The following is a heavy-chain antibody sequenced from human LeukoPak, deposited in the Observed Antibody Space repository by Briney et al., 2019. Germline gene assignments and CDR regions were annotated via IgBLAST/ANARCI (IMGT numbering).Heavy chain of an antibody. J-gene: IGHJ4*02. CDR3: ARYYGDYGGFDY. Sequence: SETLSLTCAVYGGSFSGYYLSWIRQPPGKGLEWIGEINHSGSTNYNPSLKSRVTISVDTSKNQFSLKLSSVTAADTAVYYCARYYGDYGGFDYWGQGTLVTVS. CDR1: GGSFSGYY. CDR2: INHSGST. D-gene: IGHD4-17*01. V-gene: IGHV4-34*01.